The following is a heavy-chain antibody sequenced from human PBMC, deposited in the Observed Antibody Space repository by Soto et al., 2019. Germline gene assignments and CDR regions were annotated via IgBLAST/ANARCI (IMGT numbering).Heavy chain of an antibody. D-gene: IGHD1-26*01. V-gene: IGHV3-23*01. CDR1: GFTFSRNA. J-gene: IGHJ4*02. CDR2: ISGGGGAT. Sequence: EVQLLESGGGLVQPGGSLRLSCAASGFTFSRNAMSWVRQAPGKGLEWVSGISGGGGATYYADSVKGRFTISRDNSKNTLHLQMNSLSAEGTAVYYCAESEPYGSGSYYFGYWGQGTLVTVSS. CDR3: AESEPYGSGSYYFGY.